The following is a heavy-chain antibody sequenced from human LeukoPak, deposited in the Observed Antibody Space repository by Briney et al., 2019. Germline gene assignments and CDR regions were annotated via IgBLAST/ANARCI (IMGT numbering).Heavy chain of an antibody. J-gene: IGHJ4*02. D-gene: IGHD4-17*01. CDR3: ARDYGDTYCDS. CDR2: IYSGGST. CDR1: GFTVSSNY. Sequence: SGGSLRLSCAASGFTVSSNYMSWVRQAPGKGLEWVSIIYSGGSTYYTDSVKGRFTISRDNSKNTLYLQMNRLRAEDTAVYYCARDYGDTYCDSWGQETLVTPSS. V-gene: IGHV3-66*01.